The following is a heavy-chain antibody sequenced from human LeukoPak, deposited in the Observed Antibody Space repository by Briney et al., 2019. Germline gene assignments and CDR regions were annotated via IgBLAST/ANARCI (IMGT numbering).Heavy chain of an antibody. CDR3: AKVRTGHYFDY. D-gene: IGHD3/OR15-3a*01. Sequence: GGSLRLSCAASGFTFSSYAMSWVRQAPGKGLEWVSSISSSGGSTYYADSVKGRFTISRDDSKNTLYVQMNSLRAEDTAMYYCAKVRTGHYFDYWGRGTLVTVSS. CDR1: GFTFSSYA. V-gene: IGHV3-23*01. J-gene: IGHJ4*02. CDR2: ISSSGGST.